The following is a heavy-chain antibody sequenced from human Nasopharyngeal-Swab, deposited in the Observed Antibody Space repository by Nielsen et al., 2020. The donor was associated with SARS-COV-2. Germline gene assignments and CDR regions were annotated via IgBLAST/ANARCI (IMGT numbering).Heavy chain of an antibody. CDR1: GFIFSDYA. CDR3: SLFGGSCYTGKDY. J-gene: IGHJ4*02. V-gene: IGHV3-73*01. D-gene: IGHD2-15*01. Sequence: GESLKIYCAASGFIFSDYAINWVRQASGKGLEWVGRIRSKGNSYATEYAAWVEGRFTISRDDSKNTAYLQMNSLMTEDTAVYYCSLFGGSCYTGKDYWGQGTLVTVSS. CDR2: IRSKGNSYAT.